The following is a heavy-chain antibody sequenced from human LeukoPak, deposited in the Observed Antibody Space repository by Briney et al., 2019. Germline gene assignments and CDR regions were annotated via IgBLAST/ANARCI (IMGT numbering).Heavy chain of an antibody. J-gene: IGHJ6*02. CDR2: ISSSSSYI. CDR3: ARGSTSLDYYYYGMDV. D-gene: IGHD2-2*01. CDR1: GFTVSSNY. Sequence: GGSLRLSCAASGFTVSSNYMSWVRQAPGKGLEWVSSISSSSSYIYYADSVKGRFTISRDNAKNSLYLQMNSLRAEDTAVYYCARGSTSLDYYYYGMDVWGQGTTVTVSS. V-gene: IGHV3-21*01.